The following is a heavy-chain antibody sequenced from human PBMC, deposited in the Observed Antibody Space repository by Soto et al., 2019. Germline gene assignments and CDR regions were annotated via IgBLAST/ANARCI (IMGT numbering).Heavy chain of an antibody. J-gene: IGHJ4*02. Sequence: ASVKVSCKASGYTFTSYGISWVRQAPGQRLEWMGWINGGNGNTKYSQKFQARVTITRDTSASTAYMELGSLRSEDTAMYYCARAQGPYDSSGYYGYLDYWGQGTLVTVSS. V-gene: IGHV1-3*01. CDR3: ARAQGPYDSSGYYGYLDY. D-gene: IGHD3-22*01. CDR1: GYTFTSYG. CDR2: INGGNGNT.